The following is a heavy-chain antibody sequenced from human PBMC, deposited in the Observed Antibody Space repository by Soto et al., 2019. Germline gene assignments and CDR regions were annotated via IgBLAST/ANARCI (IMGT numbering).Heavy chain of an antibody. CDR1: REAYTCYS. J-gene: IGHJ4*02. Sequence: VEACSEAPREAYTCYSRRSPCQATEQRLEWMGWINAGNGNTKYSQKFQGRVTITRDTSASTAYMELSSLRSEDTAVYYCARQPDFSSGWILYYLAYWGQGTLVTVS. V-gene: IGHV1-3*01. D-gene: IGHD6-19*01. CDR3: ARQPDFSSGWILYYLAY. CDR2: INAGNGNT.